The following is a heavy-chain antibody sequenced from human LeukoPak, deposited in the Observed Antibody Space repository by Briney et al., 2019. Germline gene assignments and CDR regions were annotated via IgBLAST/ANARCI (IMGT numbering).Heavy chain of an antibody. CDR1: GYSFTTYG. CDR2: IIPIFGTA. D-gene: IGHD2-15*01. Sequence: GASVKVSCKASGYSFTTYGMNWVPQAPGQGLEWMGGIIPIFGTANYAQKFQGRVTITADESTSTAYMELSSLRSEDTAVYYCARGSALLALSFDYWGQGTLVTVSS. V-gene: IGHV1-69*13. J-gene: IGHJ4*02. CDR3: ARGSALLALSFDY.